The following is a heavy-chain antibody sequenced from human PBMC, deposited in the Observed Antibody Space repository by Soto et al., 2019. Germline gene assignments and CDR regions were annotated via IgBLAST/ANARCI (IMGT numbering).Heavy chain of an antibody. CDR2: IRSKAYGGTT. Sequence: GGSLRLSCTASGFTFGDYAMSWFRQAPGKGLEWVGFIRSKAYGGTTEYAASVKGRFTISRDDSKSIAYLQMNSLKTEDTAVYYCTRDRPPGYCSSTSCYPYYYYYMDVWGKGTTVTVSS. J-gene: IGHJ6*03. D-gene: IGHD2-2*01. CDR1: GFTFGDYA. CDR3: TRDRPPGYCSSTSCYPYYYYYMDV. V-gene: IGHV3-49*03.